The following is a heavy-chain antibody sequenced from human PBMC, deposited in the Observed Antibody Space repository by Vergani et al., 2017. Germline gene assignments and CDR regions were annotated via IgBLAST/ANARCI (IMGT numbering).Heavy chain of an antibody. Sequence: EVQLVESGGGLVKPGGSLRLSCAASGFTFSSYWMHWVRQAPGKGLVWVSRINSDGSSTSYADSVKGRFTISRDNAKNTLYLQMNSLRAEDTAVYYCARFYYYDSSGYRYYGMDVWGQGTTVTVSS. V-gene: IGHV3-74*02. CDR3: ARFYYYDSSGYRYYGMDV. J-gene: IGHJ6*02. CDR2: INSDGSST. CDR1: GFTFSSYW. D-gene: IGHD3-22*01.